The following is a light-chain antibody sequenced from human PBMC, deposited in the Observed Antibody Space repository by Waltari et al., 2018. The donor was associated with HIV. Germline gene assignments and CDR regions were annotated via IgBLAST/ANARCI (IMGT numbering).Light chain of an antibody. J-gene: IGLJ3*02. CDR1: SSNIESNT. V-gene: IGLV1-44*01. CDR3: AAWDDSLNAWV. Sequence: QSVLTQPPSASGTPGQRVTISCSGSSSNIESNTANWYQQLPGTAPKLLIYSNKPRPVGGPVRFSGSNSVTSASLSISGLQSEDEADYYCAAWDDSLNAWVFGGGTKLAVL. CDR2: SNK.